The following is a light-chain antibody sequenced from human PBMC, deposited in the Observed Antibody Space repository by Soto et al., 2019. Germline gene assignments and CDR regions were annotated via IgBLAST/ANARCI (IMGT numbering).Light chain of an antibody. CDR3: QQYGTSPQA. V-gene: IGKV3-20*01. Sequence: EILVTQSPGTLSLSPGERATLSCRASQSVRSRYLAWYQQKPGQAPRLLIYGSSSRPPGIPDRVSGSGSGTEFTLTISRLEPEDFAVYYCQQYGTSPQAFGQGTKVDIK. CDR2: GSS. J-gene: IGKJ1*01. CDR1: QSVRSRY.